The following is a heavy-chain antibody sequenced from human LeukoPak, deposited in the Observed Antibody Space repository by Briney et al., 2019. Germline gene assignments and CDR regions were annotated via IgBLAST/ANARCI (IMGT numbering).Heavy chain of an antibody. CDR3: AELGITMIGGV. CDR1: GFSFDDYA. CDR2: IRYDGSSK. V-gene: IGHV3-30*02. Sequence: GGSLRLSCAASGFSFDDYAMHWVRQAPGKGLEWVAFIRYDGSSKYYADSVRGRFTISRDNSENTLYLQMNTLRAEDTAVYYCAELGITMIGGVWGKGTTVTISS. D-gene: IGHD3-10*02. J-gene: IGHJ6*04.